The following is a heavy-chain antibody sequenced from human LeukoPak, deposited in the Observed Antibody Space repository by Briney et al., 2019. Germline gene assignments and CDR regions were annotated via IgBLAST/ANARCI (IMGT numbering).Heavy chain of an antibody. Sequence: GGSLRLLCAASSFPFSSHWVHWVRHAPGKGLVGVSRINRDGSSITYGDSVKGRFTISKDNSKNTVYLQMKRLRTEDTAVYYFAREGLKAVAGSLDYWGQRTLGTGSS. CDR3: AREGLKAVAGSLDY. J-gene: IGHJ4*02. D-gene: IGHD6-19*01. CDR1: SFPFSSHW. CDR2: INRDGSSI. V-gene: IGHV3-74*01.